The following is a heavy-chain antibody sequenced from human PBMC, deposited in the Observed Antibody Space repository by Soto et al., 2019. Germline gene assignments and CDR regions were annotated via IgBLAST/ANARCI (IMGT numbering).Heavy chain of an antibody. Sequence: GGSLRLSCAASGFIFNNYGMSWVRQAPGKGLEWVANIKQDGSEKYYVDSVKGRFTISGDNAKNSLYLQMNSLRAEDTAVYYCARGTREKVATSPFDYWGQGTLVTVSS. J-gene: IGHJ4*02. CDR3: ARGTREKVATSPFDY. V-gene: IGHV3-7*01. CDR1: GFIFNNYG. CDR2: IKQDGSEK. D-gene: IGHD5-12*01.